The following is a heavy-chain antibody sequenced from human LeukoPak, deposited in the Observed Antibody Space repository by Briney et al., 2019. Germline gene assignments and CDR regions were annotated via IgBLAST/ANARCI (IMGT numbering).Heavy chain of an antibody. Sequence: GGSLRLSCAASGFSFSSYWMSWVRQAPGKGLEWVANIKQDGSQRYYVDSVKGRFTISRDNAKNSLYLQMDSLRAEDSAVYYCASSNWNYYNYWGQGTLVTVSS. CDR1: GFSFSSYW. CDR3: ASSNWNYYNY. D-gene: IGHD1-20*01. J-gene: IGHJ4*02. V-gene: IGHV3-7*05. CDR2: IKQDGSQR.